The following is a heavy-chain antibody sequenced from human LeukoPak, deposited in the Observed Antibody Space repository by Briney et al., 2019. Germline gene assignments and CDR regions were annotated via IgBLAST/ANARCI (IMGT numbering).Heavy chain of an antibody. Sequence: PGGSLRLSCAASGFTFSSYGMHWVRQAPGKGLEWVAFIRYDGSNKYYADSVKGRFTISRDNSKNTLYLQMNSLRAEDTAVYYCAKEPTRGVNYYYYYMDVWGKGTTVTISS. J-gene: IGHJ6*03. V-gene: IGHV3-30*02. D-gene: IGHD3-10*01. CDR3: AKEPTRGVNYYYYYMDV. CDR2: IRYDGSNK. CDR1: GFTFSSYG.